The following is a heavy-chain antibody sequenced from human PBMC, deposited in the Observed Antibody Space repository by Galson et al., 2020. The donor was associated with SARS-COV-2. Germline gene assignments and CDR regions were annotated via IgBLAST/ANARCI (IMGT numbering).Heavy chain of an antibody. D-gene: IGHD5-18*01. V-gene: IGHV3-23*01. CDR3: AKDPGYSYGTYFDY. Sequence: LSLTCAASGFTFSSYDMSWVRQAPGKGLEWVSSIDRNGIGTFYSDSVKGRFTISRDNSKNTLSLQMNSLGAEDTALYYCAKDPGYSYGTYFDYWGQGDLVTVSS. CDR2: IDRNGIGT. CDR1: GFTFSSYD. J-gene: IGHJ4*02.